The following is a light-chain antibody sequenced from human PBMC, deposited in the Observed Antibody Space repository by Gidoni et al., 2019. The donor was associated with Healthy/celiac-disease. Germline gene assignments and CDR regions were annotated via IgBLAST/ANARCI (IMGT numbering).Light chain of an antibody. J-gene: IGLJ3*02. CDR3: GTWDSSLSAGV. CDR1: SPNIGNTS. V-gene: IGLV1-51*02. CDR2: EPT. Sequence: QSVLTQPPSVSAAPGQKVTISCSGSSPNIGNTSLSWYQQLPGTAPKLLIYEPTKRPSGIPDRFSGSKSGTSATLGITGLQTGDEADYYCGTWDSSLSAGVFGGGTKLTVL.